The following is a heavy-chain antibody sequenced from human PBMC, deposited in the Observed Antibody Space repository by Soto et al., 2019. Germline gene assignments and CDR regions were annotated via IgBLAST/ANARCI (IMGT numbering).Heavy chain of an antibody. CDR3: ARRNYDFWSGYLIDY. V-gene: IGHV1-8*01. D-gene: IGHD3-3*01. Sequence: GASVKVSCKASGYTFTSYDINWVRQATGQGLERMGWMNPNSGNTGYAQKFQGRVTMTRNTSISTAYMELSSLRSEDTAVYYCARRNYDFWSGYLIDYWGQGTLVTVSS. CDR2: MNPNSGNT. J-gene: IGHJ4*02. CDR1: GYTFTSYD.